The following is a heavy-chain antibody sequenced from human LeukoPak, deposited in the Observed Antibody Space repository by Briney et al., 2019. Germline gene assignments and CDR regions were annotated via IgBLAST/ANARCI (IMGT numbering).Heavy chain of an antibody. Sequence: GGSLRLSCAASGFTFSSYEMNWVRQAPGKGLEWVSYISSSGNTIYYADSVKGRFTTSRDNAKNSLYLQMNSLRAEDTAVYYCARKNYDNSGYFHHWGQGTLVTVSS. J-gene: IGHJ1*01. V-gene: IGHV3-48*03. D-gene: IGHD3-22*01. CDR2: ISSSGNTI. CDR3: ARKNYDNSGYFHH. CDR1: GFTFSSYE.